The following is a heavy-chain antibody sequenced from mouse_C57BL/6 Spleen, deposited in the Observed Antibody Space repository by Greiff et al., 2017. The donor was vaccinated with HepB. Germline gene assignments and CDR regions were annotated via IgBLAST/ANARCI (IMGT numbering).Heavy chain of an antibody. D-gene: IGHD1-1*01. CDR2: FYPGSGSI. CDR1: GYTFTEYT. J-gene: IGHJ1*03. Sequence: QVQLKESGAELVKPGASVKLSCKASGYTFTEYTIHWVKQRSGQGLEWIGWFYPGSGSIKYNEKFKDKATLTADKSSSTVYMELSRLTSEDSAVYFCARHETALIYYYGSGYFDVWGTGTTVTVSS. V-gene: IGHV1-62-2*01. CDR3: ARHETALIYYYGSGYFDV.